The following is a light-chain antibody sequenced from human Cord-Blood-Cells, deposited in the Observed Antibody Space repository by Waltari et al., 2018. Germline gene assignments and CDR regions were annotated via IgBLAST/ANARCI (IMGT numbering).Light chain of an antibody. Sequence: QSALTQPAAASGSPGQSTTISCTGTSSHVGGYNYVSWYQQHQGNAPKLMLYDVSNRPSGVSNRFSGSKSGNTASLTISGLQAEDEADYYCSSYTSSSTLVFGGGTKLTVL. CDR2: DVS. CDR3: SSYTSSSTLV. V-gene: IGLV2-14*01. CDR1: SSHVGGYNY. J-gene: IGLJ2*01.